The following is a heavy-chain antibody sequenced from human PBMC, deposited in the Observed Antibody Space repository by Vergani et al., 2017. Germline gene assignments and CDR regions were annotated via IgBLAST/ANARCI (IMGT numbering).Heavy chain of an antibody. D-gene: IGHD6-13*01. CDR1: GESIRSGSHY. Sequence: QVKLQESGPGLLKPSQTLSLTCTVSGESIRSGSHYWSWIRQPAGKGPEWIGHIHTGGSTDLNPSFKSRVSISVDTSKSQFSLQLNSVTVADTAVYYCARGSRAAGYSGPDSWGHGILVTVSS. J-gene: IGHJ5*01. V-gene: IGHV4-61*02. CDR3: ARGSRAAGYSGPDS. CDR2: IHTGGST.